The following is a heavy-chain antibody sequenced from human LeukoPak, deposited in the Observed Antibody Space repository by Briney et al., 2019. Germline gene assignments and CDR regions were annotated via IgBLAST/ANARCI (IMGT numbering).Heavy chain of an antibody. CDR2: IYYSGST. CDR1: GGSISSGDYY. J-gene: IGHJ4*02. CDR3: ARIFRLGHCSGGSCPYYFDY. Sequence: SQTLSLTCTVSGGSISSGDYYWSWIRQPPGKGLEWIGYIYYSGSTYYNPSLKSRVTISVDTSKNQFSLKLSSVTAADTAVYYCARIFRLGHCSGGSCPYYFDYWGQGTLVAVSS. V-gene: IGHV4-30-4*08. D-gene: IGHD2-15*01.